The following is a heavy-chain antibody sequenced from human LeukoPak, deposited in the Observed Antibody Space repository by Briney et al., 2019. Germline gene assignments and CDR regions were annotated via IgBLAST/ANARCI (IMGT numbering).Heavy chain of an antibody. D-gene: IGHD2-15*01. CDR2: INPNTGGT. CDR3: ATSIVVVDPSLDY. CDR1: GYTFTGYF. J-gene: IGHJ4*02. V-gene: IGHV1-2*02. Sequence: ASVKVSCKPSGYTFTGYFIHWLRQAPGQGLEWMGWINPNTGGTNYAQEFQGRVTMTRDTLIGTAYMELSSLRSDDTAVYYCATSIVVVDPSLDYWGQGTLVTVSS.